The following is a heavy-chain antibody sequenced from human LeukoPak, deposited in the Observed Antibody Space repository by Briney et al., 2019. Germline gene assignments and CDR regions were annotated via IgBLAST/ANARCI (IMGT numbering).Heavy chain of an antibody. J-gene: IGHJ5*02. D-gene: IGHD1-26*01. V-gene: IGHV3-15*01. CDR3: TTDPEWELLRDNWFDP. CDR2: IKSKTDGGTT. Sequence: GGSLRLSCAASGFTFSNAWMSWVRQAPGKGLEWVGRIKSKTDGGTTDYAAPVKGRFTISRDDPKNTLYLQMNSLKTEDTAVYYCTTDPEWELLRDNWFDPWGQGTLVTVSS. CDR1: GFTFSNAW.